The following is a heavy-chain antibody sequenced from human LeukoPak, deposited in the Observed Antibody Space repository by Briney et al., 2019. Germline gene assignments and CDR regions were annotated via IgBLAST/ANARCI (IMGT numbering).Heavy chain of an antibody. D-gene: IGHD3-3*01. CDR1: GYTFTGYY. J-gene: IGHJ4*02. Sequence: ASVKVSCKASGYTFTGYYMHWVRQAPGQGLEWMGWINPNSGGTNYAQKFQGRVTMTRDTSISTAYMELSRLRPDDTAVYYCARGRRFLEWLFVYWGQGTLVTVSS. CDR3: ARGRRFLEWLFVY. V-gene: IGHV1-2*02. CDR2: INPNSGGT.